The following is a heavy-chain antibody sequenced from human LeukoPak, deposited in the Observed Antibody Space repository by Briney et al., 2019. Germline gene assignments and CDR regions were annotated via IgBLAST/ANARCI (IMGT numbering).Heavy chain of an antibody. D-gene: IGHD6-19*01. CDR3: ARVAVAYFDY. J-gene: IGHJ4*02. CDR1: GFTVSSTH. V-gene: IGHV3-66*01. Sequence: SGGSLRLSCAASGFTVSSTHMGWVRQAPGKGLEWVSVIYSSGAAYYPDSVKGRFTISRDLSKNTLYLQMNDLRAEDTAVYYCARVAVAYFDYWGQGTLVTVSS. CDR2: IYSSGAA.